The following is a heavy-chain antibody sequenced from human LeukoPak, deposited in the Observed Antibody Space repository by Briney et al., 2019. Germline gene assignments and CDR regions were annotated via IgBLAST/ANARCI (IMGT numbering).Heavy chain of an antibody. D-gene: IGHD5-18*01. CDR3: ARDAVDTANAV. CDR2: INSDGSTT. J-gene: IGHJ6*02. V-gene: IGHV3-74*01. CDR1: GFTFTTHW. Sequence: GGSLRLSCAASGFTFTTHWMHWVRQAPGKGLVWVSHINSDGSTTSYADSVKGRFTISRDNAKNTLYLQMNSLRAEDTAVYYCARDAVDTANAVWGQGTTVTVSS.